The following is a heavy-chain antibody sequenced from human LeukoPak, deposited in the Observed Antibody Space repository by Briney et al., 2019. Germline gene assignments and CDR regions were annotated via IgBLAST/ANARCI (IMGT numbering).Heavy chain of an antibody. J-gene: IGHJ3*02. CDR3: AREPVVTPGDAFDI. CDR2: ISYDGSNK. Sequence: GGSLRLSCAASGFTFSSYGMHWVRQAPGKGLEWVAVISYDGSNKYYADSVKGRFTISRDNSKNTLYLQMNSLRAEDTAVYYCAREPVVTPGDAFDIWGQGTMVTVSS. D-gene: IGHD4-23*01. V-gene: IGHV3-30*19. CDR1: GFTFSSYG.